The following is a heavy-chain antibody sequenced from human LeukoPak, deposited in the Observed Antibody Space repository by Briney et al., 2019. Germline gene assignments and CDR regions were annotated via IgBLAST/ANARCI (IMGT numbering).Heavy chain of an antibody. CDR3: VRHDGDRSINWFDP. CDR1: GGSFSGYY. D-gene: IGHD2-2*01. V-gene: IGHV4-34*12. Sequence: SETLSLTCAVYGGSFSGYYWGWIRQPPGKGLEWIGSVFYGGSTYYNPSLKSRVTISVDTSKNQLSLRLSSVTAADTAVYYCVRHDGDRSINWFDPWGQGILVTVSS. J-gene: IGHJ5*02. CDR2: VFYGGST.